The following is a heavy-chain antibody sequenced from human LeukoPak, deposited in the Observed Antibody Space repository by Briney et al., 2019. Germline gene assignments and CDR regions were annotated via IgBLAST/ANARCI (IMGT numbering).Heavy chain of an antibody. V-gene: IGHV3-48*01. Sequence: GGSLRLSCAASGFTFSTYSMNWVRKAPGKGLEWVSYISSSSSTIYYADSVKGRFTISRDNAKNSLYLQMNSLRAEDTAVYYCARGSTYYDSSGQVPFDYWGQGTLVTVSS. CDR3: ARGSTYYDSSGQVPFDY. D-gene: IGHD3-22*01. J-gene: IGHJ4*02. CDR2: ISSSSSTI. CDR1: GFTFSTYS.